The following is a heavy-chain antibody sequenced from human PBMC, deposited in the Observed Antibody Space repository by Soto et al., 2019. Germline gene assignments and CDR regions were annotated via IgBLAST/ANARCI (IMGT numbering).Heavy chain of an antibody. CDR1: GFTVSSNY. CDR2: IYSGGST. Sequence: EVQLVESGGGLIQPGGSLRLSCAASGFTVSSNYMSWVRQAPGKGLEWVSVIYSGGSTYYADSVKGRFTISRDNSKNTLYLQMNSLRAEDTAVYYCARERGSSWSRYYFDYWGQGTLVTVSS. D-gene: IGHD6-13*01. CDR3: ARERGSSWSRYYFDY. J-gene: IGHJ4*02. V-gene: IGHV3-53*01.